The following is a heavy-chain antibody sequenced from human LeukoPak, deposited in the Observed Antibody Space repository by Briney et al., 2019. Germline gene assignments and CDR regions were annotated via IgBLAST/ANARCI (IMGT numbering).Heavy chain of an antibody. CDR2: ISSSSSYI. CDR1: GFTFNIYS. Sequence: GGSLRLSCAASGFTFNIYSMNWVRQAPGKGLEWVSSISSSSSYIYYADSVKGRFTISRDNAKNSLYQQINSLRAEDTAVYYCARGVYCGGDCSFAPFDYWGQGTLVTVSS. D-gene: IGHD2-21*02. V-gene: IGHV3-21*01. J-gene: IGHJ4*02. CDR3: ARGVYCGGDCSFAPFDY.